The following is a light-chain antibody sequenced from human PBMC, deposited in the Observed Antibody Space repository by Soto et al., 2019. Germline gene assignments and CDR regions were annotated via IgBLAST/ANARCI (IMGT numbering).Light chain of an antibody. CDR3: QQSYYNPT. J-gene: IGKJ1*01. CDR1: QSVSNY. Sequence: DIQMTQSPSTLSGSVGDRVTIACRASQSVSNYLHWYQQKPGKAPNLLISDASSLQSGVPSRFSGSGSGTDFTLTISSLQREDFATYYCQQSYYNPTFGQGTKVDI. CDR2: DAS. V-gene: IGKV1-39*01.